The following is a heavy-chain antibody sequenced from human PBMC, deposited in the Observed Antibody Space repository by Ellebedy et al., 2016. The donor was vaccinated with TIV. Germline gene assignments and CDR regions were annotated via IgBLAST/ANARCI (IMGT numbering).Heavy chain of an antibody. Sequence: SETLSLXCTVSGCSISSGGYYWSWIRQHPGKGLEWIGYIYYSGSTYYNPSLKSRVTISVDTSKNQFSLKLSSVTAADTAVYYCARDIVVAATDYYYYGMDVWGQGTTVTVSS. D-gene: IGHD2-15*01. V-gene: IGHV4-31*03. CDR2: IYYSGST. J-gene: IGHJ6*02. CDR1: GCSISSGGYY. CDR3: ARDIVVAATDYYYYGMDV.